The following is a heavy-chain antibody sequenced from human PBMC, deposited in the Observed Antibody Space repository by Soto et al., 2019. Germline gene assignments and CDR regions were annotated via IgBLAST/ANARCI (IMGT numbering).Heavy chain of an antibody. Sequence: GGSLRLSCAASGFTFSSYAMSWVRQAPGKGLEWVSAISGSGGSTYYADSVKGRFTISRDNSKNTLYLQMNSLRAEDTAVYYCAKGALLPFVVVVAAPLQPSFVIWGEGTMVTVSS. V-gene: IGHV3-23*01. CDR2: ISGSGGST. CDR3: AKGALLPFVVVVAAPLQPSFVI. J-gene: IGHJ3*02. D-gene: IGHD2-21*01. CDR1: GFTFSSYA.